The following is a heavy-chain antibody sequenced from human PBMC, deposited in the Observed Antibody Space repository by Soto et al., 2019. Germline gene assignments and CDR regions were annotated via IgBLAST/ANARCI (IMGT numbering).Heavy chain of an antibody. CDR2: IYSDGAT. V-gene: IGHV4-4*07. CDR3: SRVGCSNSNCQTRGMDV. J-gene: IGHJ6*02. CDR1: GGPISNYY. Sequence: SETLSLTCNVSGGPISNYYWSWVRQPAGKGLEWVGRIYSDGATNYSPSLKSRVFMSLDMSGNQFSLQLNSVTAADTAVYYCSRVGCSNSNCQTRGMDVWGQGTRSPSP. D-gene: IGHD2-2*01.